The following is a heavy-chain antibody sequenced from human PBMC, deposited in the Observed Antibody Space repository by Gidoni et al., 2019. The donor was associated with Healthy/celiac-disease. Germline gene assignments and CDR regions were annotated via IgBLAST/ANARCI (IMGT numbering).Heavy chain of an antibody. J-gene: IGHJ3*02. CDR1: GFTFSSYS. Sequence: EVQLVESGGGLVKPGGSLRLSCAASGFTFSSYSMNWVRQAPGKGLEWVSSISSSSSYIYYADSVKGRFTISRDNAKNSLYLQMNSLRAEDTAVYYCARDLDDYVKRGLNIWGQGTMVTVSS. V-gene: IGHV3-21*01. CDR2: ISSSSSYI. D-gene: IGHD4-17*01. CDR3: ARDLDDYVKRGLNI.